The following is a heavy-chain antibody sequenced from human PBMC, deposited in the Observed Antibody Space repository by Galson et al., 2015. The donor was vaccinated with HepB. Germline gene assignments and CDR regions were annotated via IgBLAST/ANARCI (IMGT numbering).Heavy chain of an antibody. D-gene: IGHD4-17*01. J-gene: IGHJ4*02. Sequence: QSGAEVKKPGESLKISCKGFGFSFTNYWIGWVRQMPGKGLEWMAIMYLGGSNIKYSPSFQGQVTISADRSITTAYLQWSSLKASDTAIYYCARARDDDFRWDYWGQGTLVIVSS. CDR1: GFSFTNYW. CDR3: ARARDDDFRWDY. CDR2: MYLGGSNI. V-gene: IGHV5-51*01.